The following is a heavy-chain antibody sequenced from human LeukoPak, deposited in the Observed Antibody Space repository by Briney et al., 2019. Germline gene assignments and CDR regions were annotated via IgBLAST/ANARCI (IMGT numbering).Heavy chain of an antibody. CDR2: IYYSGST. V-gene: IGHV4-39*07. CDR3: ASRIVGAPGWFDP. CDR1: GVSISSSSYY. Sequence: PSETLSLTCTVSGVSISSSSYYWGWIRQPPGKGLEWIGSIYYSGSTYYDPSLKSRVTISVDTSKNQFSLKLSSVTAADTAVYYCASRIVGAPGWFDPWGQGTLVTVSS. D-gene: IGHD1-26*01. J-gene: IGHJ5*02.